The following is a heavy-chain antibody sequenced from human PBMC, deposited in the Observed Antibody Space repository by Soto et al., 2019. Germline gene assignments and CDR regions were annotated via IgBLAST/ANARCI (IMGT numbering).Heavy chain of an antibody. CDR3: ARELESRSSAYYYGMDV. J-gene: IGHJ6*02. D-gene: IGHD6-6*01. Sequence: ASVKVSCKASGYTFTSYYMHWVRQAPGQGLEWMAIINPSGGSTNFAQKFQGRVTMTRDTSTSTVYMELSSLSSEDTAVYCCARELESRSSAYYYGMDVWGQGTTVTVSS. CDR2: INPSGGST. CDR1: GYTFTSYY. V-gene: IGHV1-46*01.